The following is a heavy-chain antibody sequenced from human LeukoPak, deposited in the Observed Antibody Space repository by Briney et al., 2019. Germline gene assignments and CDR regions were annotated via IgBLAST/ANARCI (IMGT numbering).Heavy chain of an antibody. CDR3: ARSAGYNYRLDY. V-gene: IGHV4-38-2*01. Sequence: SETLSLTCAVSGYSISSGYYWGWIRQPPGKGLEWIGSTYHSGSTYYNPSLKSRVTISVDTSKNQFSLKLSSVTAADTAVYYCARSAGYNYRLDYWGQGTLVTVSS. J-gene: IGHJ4*02. CDR2: TYHSGST. D-gene: IGHD5-24*01. CDR1: GYSISSGYY.